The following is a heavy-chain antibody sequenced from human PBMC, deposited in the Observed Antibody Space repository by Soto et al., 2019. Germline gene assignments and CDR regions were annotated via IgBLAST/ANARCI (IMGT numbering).Heavy chain of an antibody. CDR3: TKDLKKGFSYYYSGMDV. CDR1: GFTFSSYG. Sequence: PGGSLRLSCAASGFTFSSYGMHWVRQAPGKGLEWVAVISYDGSNKYYADSVKGRFTISRDNSKNTLYLQMNSLRAEDTAVYYCTKDLKKGFSYYYSGMDVWGQGTTVTVSS. CDR2: ISYDGSNK. J-gene: IGHJ6*02. V-gene: IGHV3-30*18.